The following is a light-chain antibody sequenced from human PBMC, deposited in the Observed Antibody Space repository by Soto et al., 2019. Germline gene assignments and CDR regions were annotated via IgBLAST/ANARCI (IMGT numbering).Light chain of an antibody. CDR1: SSDIGTYNY. V-gene: IGLV2-14*01. CDR2: DVS. Sequence: QSVLTQPASVSGSPGQSITISCTGTSSDIGTYNYVSWYQQHPGKVPKLMIYDVSNRPSWVSNRFSGSKSGNTASLTISGLQAEDEADYYCSSYTSSNTLGVFGTGTKLTVL. J-gene: IGLJ1*01. CDR3: SSYTSSNTLGV.